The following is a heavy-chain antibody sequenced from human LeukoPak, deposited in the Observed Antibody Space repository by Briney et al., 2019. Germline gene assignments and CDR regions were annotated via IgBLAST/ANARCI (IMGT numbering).Heavy chain of an antibody. V-gene: IGHV1-2*02. J-gene: IGHJ6*03. CDR1: GYTFTGYY. CDR3: ARGDEDGYGGNYYYYYMDV. CDR2: INPNSGGT. Sequence: ASVKVSCKASGYTFTGYYMHWVRQAPGQGLEWMGWINPNSGGTNYAQKLQGRVTMTRDTSISTAYMELSRLRSDDTAVYYCARGDEDGYGGNYYYYYMDVWGKGTTVTVSS. D-gene: IGHD4-23*01.